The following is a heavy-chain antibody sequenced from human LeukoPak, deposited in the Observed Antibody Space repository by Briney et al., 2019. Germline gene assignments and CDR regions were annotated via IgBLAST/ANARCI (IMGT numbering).Heavy chain of an antibody. Sequence: VASVKVSCEASGYTFTSYDINWVRQATGQGLEWMGWMNPNSGNTGYAQKFQGRVTMTRNTSISTAYMELSSLRSEDTAMYYCARVKRVVPTAMFGGLRYYMDVWGKGTTVTVSS. D-gene: IGHD2-2*01. CDR1: GYTFTSYD. CDR2: MNPNSGNT. J-gene: IGHJ6*03. V-gene: IGHV1-8*01. CDR3: ARVKRVVPTAMFGGLRYYMDV.